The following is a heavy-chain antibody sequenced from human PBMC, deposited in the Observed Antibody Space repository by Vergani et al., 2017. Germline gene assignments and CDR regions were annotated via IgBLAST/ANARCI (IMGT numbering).Heavy chain of an antibody. D-gene: IGHD2-21*01. V-gene: IGHV5-51*01. CDR3: TRHVPCGDGACLHFDH. CDR1: ESSFISNE. Sequence: EVLLVQSGAEVKKPGEPLKISCKYSESSFISNEIAWVRQMSGEGLQWMGNINPIDSKIAYSPSFQGQAIMSLDKSITTAYLQWRSLKASDTAIYYCTRHVPCGDGACLHFDHWCQGTQVTVSS. J-gene: IGHJ4*02. CDR2: INPIDSKI.